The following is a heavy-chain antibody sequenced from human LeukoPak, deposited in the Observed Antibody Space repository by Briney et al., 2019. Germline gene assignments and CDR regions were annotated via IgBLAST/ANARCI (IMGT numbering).Heavy chain of an antibody. CDR2: IYSSGNP. Sequence: SETLSLTCTVSGGSISSSGYYWGWTRQPPGKGLEWIGSIYSSGNPYYNPSLKSRVTISVDTSKNQFSLRLSSVTAADTAVYYCAREPHYYDSSGYSSGRAFDIWGQGTMVTVSS. J-gene: IGHJ3*02. D-gene: IGHD3-22*01. CDR3: AREPHYYDSSGYSSGRAFDI. V-gene: IGHV4-39*07. CDR1: GGSISSSGYY.